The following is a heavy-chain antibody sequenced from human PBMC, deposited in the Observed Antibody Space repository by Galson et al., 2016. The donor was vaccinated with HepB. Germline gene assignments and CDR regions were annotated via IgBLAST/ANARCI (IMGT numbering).Heavy chain of an antibody. CDR3: ARLNRAASRSLGPSYDY. D-gene: IGHD6-13*01. Sequence: SVKVSCKASGYTFTDYFMHWVRQAPGQGLEWMGWMNPNSGDTKYAPKFQGRVTLTRDTSITTAYMELSRLESGDTAVYYCARLNRAASRSLGPSYDYWGQGTLVTASS. J-gene: IGHJ4*02. CDR1: GYTFTDYF. CDR2: MNPNSGDT. V-gene: IGHV1-2*02.